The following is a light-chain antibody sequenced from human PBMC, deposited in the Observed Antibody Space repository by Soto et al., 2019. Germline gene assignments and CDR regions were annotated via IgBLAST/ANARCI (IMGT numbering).Light chain of an antibody. V-gene: IGLV1-40*01. CDR2: TNS. Sequence: QSVLTQPPSVSGAPGQGVTISCAGTSSNIGAGYDVHWYQQVPGTAPKLLIYTNSNRPSGVPDRFSGSKSSTSASLAITGLQAADEADYYCQSYDSSLSALVFGGGTKLTVL. CDR1: SSNIGAGYD. J-gene: IGLJ3*02. CDR3: QSYDSSLSALV.